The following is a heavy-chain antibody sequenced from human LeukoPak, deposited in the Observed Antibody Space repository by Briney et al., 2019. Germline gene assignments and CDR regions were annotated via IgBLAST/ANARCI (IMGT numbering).Heavy chain of an antibody. CDR3: ARGDSSSSEFDY. D-gene: IGHD6-6*01. CDR2: IYYGRST. CDR1: SDSIGSYY. Sequence: PSETLSLTCTVSSDSIGSYYWSWIRQPPGKGLEWIGYIYYGRSTNYNPSLKSRVTISVDTSKNQISLRLTSVTVADAAVYYCARGDSSSSEFDYWGQGTLVTVSS. J-gene: IGHJ4*02. V-gene: IGHV4-59*08.